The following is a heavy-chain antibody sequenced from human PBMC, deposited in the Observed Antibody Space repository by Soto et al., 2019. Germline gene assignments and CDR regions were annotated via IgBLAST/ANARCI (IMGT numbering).Heavy chain of an antibody. CDR1: GFTISDHY. Sequence: EVQLVESGGGLVQPGGSLRLSCAASGFTISDHYLDWVRQAPGKGLESVGRTRNKANNYATEYAASVKGRFTISRDDSKNSLYLQMNSLKTEDTAVYYCVRLEYSSGWYVDYWGQGTLVTVSP. D-gene: IGHD6-19*01. CDR3: VRLEYSSGWYVDY. V-gene: IGHV3-72*01. CDR2: TRNKANNYAT. J-gene: IGHJ4*02.